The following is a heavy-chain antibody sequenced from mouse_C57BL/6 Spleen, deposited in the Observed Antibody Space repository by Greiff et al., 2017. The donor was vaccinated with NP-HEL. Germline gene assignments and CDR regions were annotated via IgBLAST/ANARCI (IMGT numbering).Heavy chain of an antibody. CDR3: ARSNGYGSSPYWYFDV. V-gene: IGHV1-42*01. CDR2: INPSTGGT. Sequence: EVKLQESGPELVKPGASVKISCKASGYSFTGYYMNWVKQSPEKSLEWIGEINPSTGGTTYNQKFKAKATLTVDKSSSTAYMQLKSLTSEDSAVYYCARSNGYGSSPYWYFDVWGTGTTVTVSS. CDR1: GYSFTGYY. J-gene: IGHJ1*03. D-gene: IGHD1-1*01.